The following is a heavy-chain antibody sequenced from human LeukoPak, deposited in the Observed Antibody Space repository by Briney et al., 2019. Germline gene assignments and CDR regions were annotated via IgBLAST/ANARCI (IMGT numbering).Heavy chain of an antibody. CDR2: MNPNSGNT. CDR3: ARGTHENWNHYYYYYGMDV. CDR1: GYTFTSYD. Sequence: ASVKVSCKASGYTFTSYDINWVRQATGQGLEWMGWMNPNSGNTGYAQKFQGRVTMTRNTSISTAYMELSSLRSEDTAVYYCARGTHENWNHYYYYYGMDVWGQGTTVTVSS. J-gene: IGHJ6*02. D-gene: IGHD1-1*01. V-gene: IGHV1-8*01.